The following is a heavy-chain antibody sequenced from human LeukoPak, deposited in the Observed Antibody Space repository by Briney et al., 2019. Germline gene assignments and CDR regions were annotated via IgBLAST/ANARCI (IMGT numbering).Heavy chain of an antibody. CDR1: GGSISSYY. CDR3: ARRQWLVHYFDY. Sequence: PSETLSLTCTVSGGSISSYYWTWIRQPPGKRLERIGYIYYSGSTNYNPSLKSRVSMSVGTSKNQISLKLRSVTAADTAVYYCARRQWLVHYFDYWGQGNLVTVSS. V-gene: IGHV4-59*08. J-gene: IGHJ4*02. D-gene: IGHD6-19*01. CDR2: IYYSGST.